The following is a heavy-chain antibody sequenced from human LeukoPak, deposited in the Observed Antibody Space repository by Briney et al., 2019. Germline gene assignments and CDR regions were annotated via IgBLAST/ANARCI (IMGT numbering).Heavy chain of an antibody. Sequence: ASVKVSCKVSGYTLTELSMHWVRQAPGKGLEWMGGFDPEDGETIYAQKFQGRVTMTEDTSTDTAYMELSRLRSDDTAVYYCARNSGWVYYYYMDVWGKGTTVTVSS. J-gene: IGHJ6*03. V-gene: IGHV1-24*01. CDR3: ARNSGWVYYYYMDV. CDR1: GYTLTELS. D-gene: IGHD6-19*01. CDR2: FDPEDGET.